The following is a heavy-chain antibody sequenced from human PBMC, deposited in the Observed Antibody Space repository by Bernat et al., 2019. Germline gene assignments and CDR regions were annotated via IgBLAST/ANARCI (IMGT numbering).Heavy chain of an antibody. CDR1: GGTFSSYT. D-gene: IGHD5-18*01. CDR2: IIPILGIA. V-gene: IGHV1-69*02. J-gene: IGHJ4*02. CDR3: ARVDTAMGTPFYFDY. Sequence: QVQLVQSGAEVKKPGSSVKVSCKASGGTFSSYTISWVRQAPGQGLEWMGRIIPILGIANYAQKFQGRVTITADKSTSTAYMELSSLRSEDTAVYYCARVDTAMGTPFYFDYWGQGTLVTVSS.